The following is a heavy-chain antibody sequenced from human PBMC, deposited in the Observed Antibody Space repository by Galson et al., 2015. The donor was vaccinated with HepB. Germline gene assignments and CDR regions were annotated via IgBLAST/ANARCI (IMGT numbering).Heavy chain of an antibody. Sequence: SLRLSCAASGFTFSSYAMSWVRQAPGKGLEWVSAISGSGGSTYYADSVKGRFTISRDNSKNTLYLQMNSLRAEDTAVYYCAKSPRAWIQLWLLFDYWGQGTLVTVSS. D-gene: IGHD5-18*01. V-gene: IGHV3-23*01. CDR3: AKSPRAWIQLWLLFDY. CDR2: ISGSGGST. CDR1: GFTFSSYA. J-gene: IGHJ4*02.